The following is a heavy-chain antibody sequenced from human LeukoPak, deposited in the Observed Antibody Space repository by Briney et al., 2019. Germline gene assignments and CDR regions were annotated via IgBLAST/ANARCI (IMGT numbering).Heavy chain of an antibody. CDR2: IYYSGST. CDR1: GGSISSYY. D-gene: IGHD6-6*01. Sequence: PSETLSLTCTDCGGSISSYYWSWIRQPPGKGLEWIGYIYYSGSTNYNPSLQSRVTISVDTSKNQFSMKLCSVTAADTAVYYCARGAWTARFMSIGTLDYCGQRTLVTVSS. CDR3: ARGAWTARFMSIGTLDY. V-gene: IGHV4-59*01. J-gene: IGHJ4*02.